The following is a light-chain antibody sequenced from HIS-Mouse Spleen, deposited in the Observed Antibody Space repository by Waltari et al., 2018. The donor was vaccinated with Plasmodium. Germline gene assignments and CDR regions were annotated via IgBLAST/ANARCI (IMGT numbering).Light chain of an antibody. Sequence: DIQITPSPSTLSSSVGDRVTLPCRASPGLSSWLAWDQQKPRKAPKLLIYKASRLESGVPSRFSGSGSGTEFTLTISSLQPDDFATYYCQQYNSYSMYTFGQGTKLEIK. CDR1: PGLSSW. V-gene: IGKV1-5*03. CDR3: QQYNSYSMYT. CDR2: KAS. J-gene: IGKJ2*01.